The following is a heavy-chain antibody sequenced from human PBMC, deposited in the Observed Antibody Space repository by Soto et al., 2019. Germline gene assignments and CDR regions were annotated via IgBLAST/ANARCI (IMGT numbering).Heavy chain of an antibody. CDR1: GGTFSSYA. CDR2: IIPIFGTA. CDR3: ASETLWFGELFSPRYYYYGMDV. Sequence: GASVKVSCKASGGTFSSYAISWVRQAPGQGLEWMGGIIPIFGTANYAQKFQGRVTITADESTSTAYMELSSLRSEDTAVYYCASETLWFGELFSPRYYYYGMDVSGQGTTVTVSS. J-gene: IGHJ6*02. D-gene: IGHD3-10*01. V-gene: IGHV1-69*13.